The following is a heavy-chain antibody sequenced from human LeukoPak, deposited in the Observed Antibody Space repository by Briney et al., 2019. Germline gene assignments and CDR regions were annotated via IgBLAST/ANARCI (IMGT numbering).Heavy chain of an antibody. Sequence: ASVKVSCKASGYTFTGYYMHWVRQAPGQGLEWMGRINPNSGGTNYAQKFQGRVTMTRDTSISTAYMELSRLRSEDTAVYYCARSNVSRHFQHWGQGTLVTVSS. V-gene: IGHV1-2*06. CDR2: INPNSGGT. CDR1: GYTFTGYY. D-gene: IGHD4/OR15-4a*01. CDR3: ARSNVSRHFQH. J-gene: IGHJ1*01.